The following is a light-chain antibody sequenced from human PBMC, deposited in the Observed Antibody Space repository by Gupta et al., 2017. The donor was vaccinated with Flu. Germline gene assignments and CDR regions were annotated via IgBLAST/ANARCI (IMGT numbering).Light chain of an antibody. CDR1: SLDIGTYNY. CDR3: TSFTTSSTWV. CDR2: EVT. Sequence: QSGLTQPASVSGSPGQSTTISCTGTSLDIGTYNYVSWYQQHPGKAPKLMIYEVTNRPSGVSARFSGSKFGNTASLTISGLQGEDEAHYYCTSFTTSSTWVFGGGTKMTVL. V-gene: IGLV2-14*03. J-gene: IGLJ3*02.